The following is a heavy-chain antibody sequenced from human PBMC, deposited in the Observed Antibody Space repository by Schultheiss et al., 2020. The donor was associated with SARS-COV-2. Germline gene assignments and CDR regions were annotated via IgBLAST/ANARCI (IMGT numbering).Heavy chain of an antibody. J-gene: IGHJ6*02. V-gene: IGHV4-4*07. CDR1: GGSISSYY. D-gene: IGHD3-9*01. CDR3: ARGGGGYFDFLYGMDV. CDR2: IYTSGST. Sequence: SETLSLTCTVSGGSISSYYWSWIRQPAGKGLEWIGRIYTSGSTNYNPSLKSRVTISVDTSKNQFSLKLSSVTAADTAVYYCARGGGGYFDFLYGMDVWGQGTTVTVSS.